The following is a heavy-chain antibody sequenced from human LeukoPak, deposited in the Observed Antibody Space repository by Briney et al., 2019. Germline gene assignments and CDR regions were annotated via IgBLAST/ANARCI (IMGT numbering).Heavy chain of an antibody. D-gene: IGHD1-26*01. CDR3: AKSKWELRSYFDY. CDR1: GFTFSSYS. Sequence: GGSLRLSCAASGFTFSSYSMNWVRQAPGKGLEWVSAISGSGGSTYYADSVKGRFTISRDNSKNMLYLQMNSLRAEDTAVYYCAKSKWELRSYFDYWGQGTLVTVSS. V-gene: IGHV3-23*01. J-gene: IGHJ4*02. CDR2: ISGSGGST.